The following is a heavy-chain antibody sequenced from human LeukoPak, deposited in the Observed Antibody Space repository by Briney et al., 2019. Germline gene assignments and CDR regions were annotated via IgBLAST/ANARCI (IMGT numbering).Heavy chain of an antibody. D-gene: IGHD3-10*01. J-gene: IGHJ4*02. CDR1: GGSISSYY. CDR2: IYYSGST. Sequence: KSSETLSLTCTVSGGSISSYYRSWIRQPAGKGLEWIGSIYYSGSTYYNPSLKSRVTISVDTSKNQFSLKLSSVTAADTAVYYCARDLWPPDYWGQGTLVTVSS. V-gene: IGHV4-59*05. CDR3: ARDLWPPDY.